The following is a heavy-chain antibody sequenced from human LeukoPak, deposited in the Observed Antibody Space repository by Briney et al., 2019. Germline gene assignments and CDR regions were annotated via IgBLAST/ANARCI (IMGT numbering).Heavy chain of an antibody. CDR3: ASAYYYDSSRVDY. D-gene: IGHD3-22*01. CDR2: ISSSSSYI. CDR1: GFTFSSYS. V-gene: IGHV3-21*01. J-gene: IGHJ4*02. Sequence: PGGSLRLSCAASGFTFSSYSMNWVRQAPGKGLEWVSSISSSSSYIYYADSVKGRFTISRDNAKNSLYLQMNSLRAGDTAVYYCASAYYYDSSRVDYWGQGTLVTVSS.